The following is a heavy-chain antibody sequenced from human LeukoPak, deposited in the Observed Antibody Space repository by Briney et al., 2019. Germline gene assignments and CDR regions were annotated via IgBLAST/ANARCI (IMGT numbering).Heavy chain of an antibody. Sequence: AGSLRLSCAASGCFISSYDRHWVRQPPGKGLGWVGVIWYSGSNKYYAASVKGRFIIFRDNSKNTLYLQMNSRRAEDTAVYYCAKDLVPDAFDIWGQGTMVTVSS. J-gene: IGHJ3*02. D-gene: IGHD6-13*01. V-gene: IGHV3-33*06. CDR1: GCFISSYD. CDR3: AKDLVPDAFDI. CDR2: IWYSGSNK.